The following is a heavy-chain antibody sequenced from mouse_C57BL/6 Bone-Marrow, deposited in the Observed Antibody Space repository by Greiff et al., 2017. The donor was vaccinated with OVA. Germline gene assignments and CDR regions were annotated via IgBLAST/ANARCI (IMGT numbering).Heavy chain of an antibody. J-gene: IGHJ4*01. CDR2: IYPGGGYT. Sequence: QVQLQQSGAELVRPGTSVKMSCKASGYTFTNYWIGWAKQRPGHGLEWIGDIYPGGGYTNYNEKFKGKATLTADKSSSTAYMQFSSLTSEDSAIYYCASVTVYYAMDYWGQGTSVTVSS. CDR3: ASVTVYYAMDY. CDR1: GYTFTNYW. V-gene: IGHV1-63*01. D-gene: IGHD1-1*01.